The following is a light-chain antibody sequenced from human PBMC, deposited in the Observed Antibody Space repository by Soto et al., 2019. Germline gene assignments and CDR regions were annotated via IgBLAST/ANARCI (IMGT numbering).Light chain of an antibody. CDR3: HQYNNWPRT. V-gene: IGKV3-20*01. CDR2: AAS. Sequence: EIVLTQSPGTLSLSPGERATLSCRASQTVSSSFLAWYQQTPGQAPRLLIYAASSRATGIPARFSGSGSGTNFTLTISSLQSEDFAIYYCHQYNNWPRTFGQGTKVDI. CDR1: QTVSSSF. J-gene: IGKJ1*01.